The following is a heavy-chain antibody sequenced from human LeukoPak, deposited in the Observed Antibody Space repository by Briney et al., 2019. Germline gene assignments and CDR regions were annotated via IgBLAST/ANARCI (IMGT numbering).Heavy chain of an antibody. J-gene: IGHJ4*02. Sequence: PGGSLRLSCAASGFTFSSYAMSWVRQAPGKGLEWVSVIYSGGSTYYADSVKGRFTISRGNSKNTLYFQMNSLRAEDTAVYYCARDRWDSSGYYPSYYFDYWGQGTLVTVSS. CDR1: GFTFSSYA. CDR3: ARDRWDSSGYYPSYYFDY. V-gene: IGHV3-53*01. D-gene: IGHD3-22*01. CDR2: IYSGGST.